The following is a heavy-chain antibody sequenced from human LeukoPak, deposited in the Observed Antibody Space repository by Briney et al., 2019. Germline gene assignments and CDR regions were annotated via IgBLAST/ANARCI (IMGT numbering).Heavy chain of an antibody. V-gene: IGHV3-21*04. CDR2: FGTRSTSI. CDR1: GFTFSGHS. Sequence: PGGSLRLSCTASGFTFSGHSMNWIRQAPGKGLEWVSSFGTRSTSIYHAGSVKGRFAISRDNSKNTLYLQMNSLRAEDTAVYYCAKTRPLDSSSWSHGDYWGQGTLVTVSS. J-gene: IGHJ4*02. D-gene: IGHD6-13*01. CDR3: AKTRPLDSSSWSHGDY.